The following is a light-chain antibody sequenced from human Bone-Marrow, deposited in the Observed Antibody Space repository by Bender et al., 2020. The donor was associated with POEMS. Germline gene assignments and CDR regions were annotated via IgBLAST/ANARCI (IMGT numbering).Light chain of an antibody. Sequence: SYVLTQPPSVSVAPGQTARITCGGNNIGHISVHWYQQKPGQSPVQIIYQQTKRPSGVPDRFSGSKSGTSASLAITGLQSDDEAIYFCVAWDASLNGWVFGGGTKLTVL. V-gene: IGLV3-21*02. CDR1: NIGHIS. J-gene: IGLJ2*01. CDR2: QQT. CDR3: VAWDASLNGWV.